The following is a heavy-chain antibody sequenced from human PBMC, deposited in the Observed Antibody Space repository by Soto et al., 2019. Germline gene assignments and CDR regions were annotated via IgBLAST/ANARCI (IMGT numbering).Heavy chain of an antibody. V-gene: IGHV4-31*03. Sequence: QVQLQESGPGLVKPSQTLSLTCTVSGGSISSGGYYWGWIRQHPGKGLEWIGYIYYRGSTYYNPSRKSGVTITVHTSKNLFALQASAVTAADTSVYYCARSSTSANNFDYWGQGTLVTVSS. CDR3: ARSSTSANNFDY. J-gene: IGHJ4*02. D-gene: IGHD2-2*01. CDR2: IYYRGST. CDR1: GGSISSGGYY.